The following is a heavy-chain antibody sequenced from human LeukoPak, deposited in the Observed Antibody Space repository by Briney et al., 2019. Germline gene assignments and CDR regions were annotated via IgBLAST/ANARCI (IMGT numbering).Heavy chain of an antibody. Sequence: GGSLRLSCAASGFTFSSYAMSWVRQAPGKELEWVSGISGSGGSTYYADSVKGRFTISRDNSKNTLYLQMNSLRAEDTAAYYCAKALYDSSGYYSFDYWGQGTLVTVSS. D-gene: IGHD3-22*01. CDR3: AKALYDSSGYYSFDY. J-gene: IGHJ4*02. V-gene: IGHV3-23*01. CDR2: ISGSGGST. CDR1: GFTFSSYA.